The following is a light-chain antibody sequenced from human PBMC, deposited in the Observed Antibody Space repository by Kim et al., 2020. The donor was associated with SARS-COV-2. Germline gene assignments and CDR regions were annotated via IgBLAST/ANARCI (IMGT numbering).Light chain of an antibody. CDR1: NNDVGDQG. J-gene: IGLJ3*02. Sequence: QAGLTQPPSVSEGLRQTATLTCTGNNNDVGDQGASWLQQHQGHPPKLLSYRNNNRPSGISERLSASRSGNTASLTITGLQPEDEGDYYCSAWDPSLDAWVFGGGTQLTVL. CDR3: SAWDPSLDAWV. CDR2: RNN. V-gene: IGLV10-54*01.